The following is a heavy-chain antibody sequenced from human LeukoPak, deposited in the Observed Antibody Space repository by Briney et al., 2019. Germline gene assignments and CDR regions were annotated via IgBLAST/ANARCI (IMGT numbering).Heavy chain of an antibody. V-gene: IGHV4-34*01. CDR3: ARYGSGSDRLGYYYYMDV. CDR2: INHSGST. J-gene: IGHJ6*03. D-gene: IGHD3-10*01. Sequence: SETLSLTCAVYGGSFSGYYWSWIRQPPGKGLEWIGEINHSGSTNYNPSLKSRVTISVDTSKNQFSLKLSSVTAADTAVYYCARYGSGSDRLGYYYYMDVWGKGTTVTISS. CDR1: GGSFSGYY.